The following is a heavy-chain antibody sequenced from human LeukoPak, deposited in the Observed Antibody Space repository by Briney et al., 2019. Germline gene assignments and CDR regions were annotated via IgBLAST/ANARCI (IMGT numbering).Heavy chain of an antibody. J-gene: IGHJ6*03. D-gene: IGHD2-15*01. CDR1: GYTFTGYY. CDR2: INPNSGGT. V-gene: IGHV1-2*02. Sequence: ASVKVSCKASGYTFTGYYMHWVRQAPGQGLEWMGWINPNSGGTNYAQKFQGRVTMTRDTSISTAYMELSRLRSDDTAVYYCARAGYCSGGSCYGSYYYYYYMDVWGKGTTVTISS. CDR3: ARAGYCSGGSCYGSYYYYYYMDV.